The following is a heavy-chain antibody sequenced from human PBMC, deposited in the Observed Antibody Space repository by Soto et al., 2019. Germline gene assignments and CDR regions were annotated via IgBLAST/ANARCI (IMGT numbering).Heavy chain of an antibody. Sequence: PSETLSLTCTVSGGSISSYYWSWIRQPPGKGLEWIGYIYYSGSTNYNPSLKSRVTISVDTSKNQFSLKLSSVTAADTAVYYCARLNIDSLRYYGDLLGFDYWGQGTLVTVSS. J-gene: IGHJ4*02. CDR1: GGSISSYY. CDR2: IYYSGST. V-gene: IGHV4-59*08. CDR3: ARLNIDSLRYYGDLLGFDY. D-gene: IGHD4-17*01.